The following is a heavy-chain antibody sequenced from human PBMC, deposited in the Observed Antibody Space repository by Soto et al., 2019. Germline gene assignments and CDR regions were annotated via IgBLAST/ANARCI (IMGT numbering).Heavy chain of an antibody. D-gene: IGHD6-6*01. Sequence: QVQLVESGGGVVQPGRSLRLSCAASGFTFSSYGMHWVRQAQGKGLEWVAVIWYDGSNKYYADSVKGRFTISRDNSKNTLYLQMNSLRAEDTAVYYCAREYSSSSGYYGMDVWGQGTTVTVSS. V-gene: IGHV3-33*01. CDR3: AREYSSSSGYYGMDV. CDR1: GFTFSSYG. CDR2: IWYDGSNK. J-gene: IGHJ6*02.